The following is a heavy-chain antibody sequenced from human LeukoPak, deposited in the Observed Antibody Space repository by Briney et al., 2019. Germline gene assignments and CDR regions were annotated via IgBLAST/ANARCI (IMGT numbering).Heavy chain of an antibody. J-gene: IGHJ3*02. CDR3: ARSALGYGDDGAFDI. CDR1: GGSISGYY. Sequence: PSETLSLTCTVSGGSISGYYWSWIRQPAGKGLEWIGRIYSSGTTDDNPSLTSRVTMSVDTSKNQFSLKLSSVTAADTAVYYCARSALGYGDDGAFDIWGQGTMVTVSS. CDR2: IYSSGTT. D-gene: IGHD4-17*01. V-gene: IGHV4-4*07.